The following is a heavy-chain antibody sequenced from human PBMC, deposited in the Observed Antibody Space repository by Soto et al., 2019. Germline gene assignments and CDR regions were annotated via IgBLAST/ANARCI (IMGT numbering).Heavy chain of an antibody. CDR2: ISYDGSNK. D-gene: IGHD6-19*01. CDR3: PRASLYSSRWYDAFDI. V-gene: IGHV3-30-3*01. Sequence: GGSLRLSCAASGFTFSSYAMHWVRQAPGKGLEWVAVISYDGSNKYYADSVKGRFTISRDNSKNTLYLQMNSLRAEDTAVYYCPRASLYSSRWYDAFDIWGPGTMVTVSS. CDR1: GFTFSSYA. J-gene: IGHJ3*02.